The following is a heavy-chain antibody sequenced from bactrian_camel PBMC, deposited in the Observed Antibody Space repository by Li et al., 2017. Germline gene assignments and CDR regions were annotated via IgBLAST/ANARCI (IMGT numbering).Heavy chain of an antibody. V-gene: IGHV3S53*01. CDR3: AADFPSTASGGANTCRYTY. CDR2: LGRDGKP. D-gene: IGHD4*01. J-gene: IGHJ4*01. Sequence: HVQLVESGGGSVQAGGSLRLSCTASGSTYNRCMGWFRQVPGKEREPVAALGRDGKPTYTASVKGRFIISQDNAKNTMYLQMSSLKPEDTAMYYRAADFPSTASGGANTCRYTYWGQGTQVTVS. CDR1: GSTYNRC.